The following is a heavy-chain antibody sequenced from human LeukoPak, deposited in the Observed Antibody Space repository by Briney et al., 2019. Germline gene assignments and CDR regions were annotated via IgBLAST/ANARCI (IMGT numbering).Heavy chain of an antibody. J-gene: IGHJ4*02. CDR3: ASAVGAGYYFDY. Sequence: GGSLRLSCAASGFTFSNYGMHWVRQAPGKGLEWVALIWYDGSNKYYADSVKGRFTISRDNAKNSLYLQMNSLRAEDTAFYYCASAVGAGYYFDYWGQGTLVTVPS. D-gene: IGHD1-26*01. CDR2: IWYDGSNK. V-gene: IGHV3-33*03. CDR1: GFTFSNYG.